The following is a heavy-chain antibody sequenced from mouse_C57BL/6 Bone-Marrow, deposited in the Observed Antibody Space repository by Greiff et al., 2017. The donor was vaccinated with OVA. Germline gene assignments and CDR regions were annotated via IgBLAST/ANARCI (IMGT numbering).Heavy chain of an antibody. Sequence: QVQLQQSGAELVKPGASVKLSCKASGYTFTSYWMHWVKQRPGQGLEWIGEIDPSDSYTNYNQKFKGKSTLTVDKSSSTAYMQLSSLTSEDSAVYYCARFLYGYGYAMDYWGQGTSVTVSS. CDR2: IDPSDSYT. J-gene: IGHJ4*01. CDR1: GYTFTSYW. CDR3: ARFLYGYGYAMDY. V-gene: IGHV1-69*01. D-gene: IGHD2-2*01.